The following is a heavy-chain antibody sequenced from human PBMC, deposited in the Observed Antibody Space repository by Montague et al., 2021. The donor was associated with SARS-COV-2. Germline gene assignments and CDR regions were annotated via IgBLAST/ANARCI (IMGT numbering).Heavy chain of an antibody. Sequence: SETLSLTCTVSGGSISSSYWTWIRQPPGKGLEWIGYIYYSGSTSYNPSLKSRVTMSVDTSKNQFSLKLSSVTAADTAVYYCARISGSYSTFDFWGQGTLVTVSS. CDR2: IYYSGST. CDR1: GGSISSSY. V-gene: IGHV4-59*08. J-gene: IGHJ4*02. D-gene: IGHD3-10*01. CDR3: ARISGSYSTFDF.